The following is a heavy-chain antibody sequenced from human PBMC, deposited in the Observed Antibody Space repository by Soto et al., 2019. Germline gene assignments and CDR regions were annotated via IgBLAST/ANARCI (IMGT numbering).Heavy chain of an antibody. CDR1: GGSFSGYY. D-gene: IGHD2-2*01. J-gene: IGHJ5*02. CDR2: INHSVST. Sequence: PSETLSLTCAVYGGSFSGYYWSWIRQPPGKGLEWIGEINHSVSTNYNPSLKSRVTISVDTSKNQFSLKLSSVTAADTAVYYCARGRYCSSTSCHRRSWFAPWGQGTLVTFSS. CDR3: ARGRYCSSTSCHRRSWFAP. V-gene: IGHV4-34*01.